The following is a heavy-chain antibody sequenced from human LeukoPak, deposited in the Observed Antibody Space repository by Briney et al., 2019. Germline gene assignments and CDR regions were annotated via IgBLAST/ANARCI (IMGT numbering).Heavy chain of an antibody. CDR3: AKVSPGSGSHAVDSASSFDY. V-gene: IGHV3-23*01. CDR2: ISGSGGST. D-gene: IGHD6-19*01. Sequence: GSLRLSCAASGFTFSSYAMSWVRQAPGKGLEWVSAISGSGGSTYYADSVKGRFTISRDNSKNTLYLQMNSLRAEDTAVYYCAKVSPGSGSHAVDSASSFDYWGQGTLVTVSS. J-gene: IGHJ4*02. CDR1: GFTFSSYA.